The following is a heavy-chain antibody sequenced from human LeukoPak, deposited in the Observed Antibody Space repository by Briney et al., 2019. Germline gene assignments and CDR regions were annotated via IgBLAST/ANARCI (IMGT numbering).Heavy chain of an antibody. D-gene: IGHD3-3*01. V-gene: IGHV4-34*01. CDR2: INHSGST. CDR1: GGSFSGYY. J-gene: IGHJ4*02. Sequence: PSETLSLTCAVYGGSFSGYYWSWIRQPPGKGLEWIGEINHSGSTYYNPSLKSRVTISVDTSKNQFSLKLSSVTAADPAVYYCARQGRIFGVVIINSFAYWGQGTLLTVSS. CDR3: ARQGRIFGVVIINSFAY.